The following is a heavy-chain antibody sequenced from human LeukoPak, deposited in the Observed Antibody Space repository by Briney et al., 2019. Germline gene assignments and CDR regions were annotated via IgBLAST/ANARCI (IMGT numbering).Heavy chain of an antibody. CDR1: GFTVSSNY. J-gene: IGHJ1*01. V-gene: IGHV3-53*01. D-gene: IGHD2-2*01. CDR3: AKGHCSSTSCLSSAEYFQH. CDR2: IYSGGST. Sequence: GGSLRLSCAASGFTVSSNYVSWVRQAPGKGLEWVSVIYSGGSTYYADPVKGRFTISRDNSKKTLYLQMNSLRAEDTAVYYCAKGHCSSTSCLSSAEYFQHWGQGTLVTVSS.